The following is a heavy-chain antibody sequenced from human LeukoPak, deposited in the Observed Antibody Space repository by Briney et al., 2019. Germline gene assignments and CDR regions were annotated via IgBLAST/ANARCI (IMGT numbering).Heavy chain of an antibody. J-gene: IGHJ4*02. D-gene: IGHD6-13*01. V-gene: IGHV4-39*07. Sequence: SETLSLTCSVSGDSISSYSHYWGWIRQPPGKGLEWIGSIHYRGSTNYNPSLKSRVTISVDTSKNQFSLKLSSVTAADTAVYYCARRDSSSWYSYYFDYWGQGTLVTVSS. CDR1: GDSISSYSHY. CDR2: IHYRGST. CDR3: ARRDSSSWYSYYFDY.